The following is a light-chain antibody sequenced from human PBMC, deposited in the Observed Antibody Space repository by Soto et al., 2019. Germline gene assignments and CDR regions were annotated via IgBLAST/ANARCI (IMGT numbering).Light chain of an antibody. V-gene: IGKV1-5*03. CDR3: QQYNSYWFT. CDR2: KAC. CDR1: QSISSW. J-gene: IGKJ3*01. Sequence: DIQMTQSPSTLSASVGDRVTITCRASQSISSWLAWYQQKQGKAPKLLIYKACSLESGVPSRLSGRGSGTDCTRAISTAQPYDFATDYCQQYNSYWFTFGPGTKVDIK.